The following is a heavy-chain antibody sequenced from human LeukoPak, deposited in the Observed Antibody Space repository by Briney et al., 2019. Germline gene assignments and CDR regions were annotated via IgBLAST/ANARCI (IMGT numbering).Heavy chain of an antibody. J-gene: IGHJ4*02. CDR2: IQYNGTNK. CDR3: AKAGSISWYDY. D-gene: IGHD6-13*01. V-gene: IGHV3-30*02. CDR1: GFIFSNYG. Sequence: GGSLRLSCAASGFIFSNYGMHWVRQAPGKGLEWVAFIQYNGTNKDYADSVKGRFTISRDNSKNTLSLQMNSLSAEDTAVYYCAKAGSISWYDYWGQGALVTVSS.